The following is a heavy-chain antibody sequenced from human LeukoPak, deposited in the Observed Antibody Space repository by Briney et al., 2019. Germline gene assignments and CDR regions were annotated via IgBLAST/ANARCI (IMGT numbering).Heavy chain of an antibody. D-gene: IGHD3-22*01. CDR1: GGSISSSSYY. J-gene: IGHJ4*02. CDR3: ARGAYYYDSTGPFDY. CDR2: IYYSGST. Sequence: SETLSLTCTVSGGSISSSSYYWSWIRQPPGKGLEWIGYIYYSGSTNYNPSLKSRVIISVDTSKNQFSLKLSSVTAADTAVYYCARGAYYYDSTGPFDYWGQGTLVTVSS. V-gene: IGHV4-61*01.